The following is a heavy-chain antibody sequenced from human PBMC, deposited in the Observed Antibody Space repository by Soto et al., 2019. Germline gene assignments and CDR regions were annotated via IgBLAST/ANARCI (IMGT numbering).Heavy chain of an antibody. D-gene: IGHD3-10*01. Sequence: PGGSLRLSCAASGFTFSSYAMSWVRQTPGKGLEWVSTLSGSGGTTYYADSVKGQFTISRDNSKSTLYLQMNSLRAEDTAVYYCAKGHGTYGPNWNDSWGQGTLVTVSS. CDR2: LSGSGGTT. J-gene: IGHJ5*01. CDR3: AKGHGTYGPNWNDS. CDR1: GFTFSSYA. V-gene: IGHV3-23*01.